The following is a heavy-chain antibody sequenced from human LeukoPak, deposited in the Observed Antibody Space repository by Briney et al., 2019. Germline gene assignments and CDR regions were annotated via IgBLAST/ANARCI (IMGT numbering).Heavy chain of an antibody. CDR2: ISGSGGST. Sequence: QPGGSLRLSCAASGFPFSSYAMSWVRQAPGKGLEWVSAISGSGGSTYYADSVKGRFTISRDNSKNTLYLQINSLRAEDTAVYYCVRTMVRGVISYYFDYWGQGTLVTVSS. J-gene: IGHJ4*02. V-gene: IGHV3-23*01. CDR1: GFPFSSYA. D-gene: IGHD3-10*01. CDR3: VRTMVRGVISYYFDY.